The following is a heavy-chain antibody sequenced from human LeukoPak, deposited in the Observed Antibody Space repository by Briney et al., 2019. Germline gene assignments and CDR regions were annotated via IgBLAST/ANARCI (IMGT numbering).Heavy chain of an antibody. J-gene: IGHJ4*02. CDR1: GFTFSSYT. Sequence: GGSLRLSCAASGFTFSSYTMSWVRQAPGKGLEWVSAISGSGGGTYYADSVKGRFTISRDNSKNTLYLQMNSLRAEDTAVYYRGKWDRQLWVDYWGQGTLVTVSS. V-gene: IGHV3-23*01. D-gene: IGHD5-18*01. CDR2: ISGSGGGT. CDR3: GKWDRQLWVDY.